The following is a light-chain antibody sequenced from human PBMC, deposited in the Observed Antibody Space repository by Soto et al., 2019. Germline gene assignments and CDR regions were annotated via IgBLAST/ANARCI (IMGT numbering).Light chain of an antibody. V-gene: IGKV3-15*01. Sequence: EIVMTQSPVTLSVSPGERATLSCRASQSVSSNVAWYQQKPGQAPRLLIYGASTRATGIPARFSGSGSGTEFTLTISSLQSEYFAVYYCQQYNDWFRTFGQGTKVEIK. CDR3: QQYNDWFRT. CDR2: GAS. CDR1: QSVSSN. J-gene: IGKJ1*01.